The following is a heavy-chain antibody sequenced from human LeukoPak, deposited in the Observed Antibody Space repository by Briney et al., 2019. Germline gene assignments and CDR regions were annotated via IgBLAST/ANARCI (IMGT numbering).Heavy chain of an antibody. V-gene: IGHV4-59*08. D-gene: IGHD2-2*01. CDR3: ARTTIAIPVFDY. J-gene: IGHJ4*02. CDR1: GDSISSYY. Sequence: SETLSLTCTVSGDSISSYYWSWIRQPPGKGLEWIGYIYYSGGTDYNPSLKSRVTISVDTSKNQFSLKLRSVTAADTAVYYCARTTIAIPVFDYWGQGTLVTVSS. CDR2: IYYSGGT.